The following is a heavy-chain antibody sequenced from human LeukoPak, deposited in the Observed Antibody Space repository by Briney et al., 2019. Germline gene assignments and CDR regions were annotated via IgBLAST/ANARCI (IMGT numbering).Heavy chain of an antibody. CDR1: GYSFTSYW. D-gene: IGHD2-2*01. CDR3: ATGYCSSTSCYEYFQH. Sequence: GESLKISCKGSGYSFTSYWIGWVRQMPGKGLEWMGIIYPGDSDTRYSPSFQGQVTISADKSISTAYLQWSSLKASDTAMYYCATGYCSSTSCYEYFQHWGQGTLVTVSS. J-gene: IGHJ1*01. CDR2: IYPGDSDT. V-gene: IGHV5-51*01.